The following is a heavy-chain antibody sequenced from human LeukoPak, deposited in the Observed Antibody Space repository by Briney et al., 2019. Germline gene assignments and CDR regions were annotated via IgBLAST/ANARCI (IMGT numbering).Heavy chain of an antibody. D-gene: IGHD2/OR15-2a*01. CDR3: AGHHPRNTVDF. CDR2: ISDIGST. CDR1: GGSISSYY. Sequence: SETLSLTCTVSGGSISSYYWSWIRPPPGKGLEWIAYISDIGSTNYNPSLKSRVTISLDTSKNQFSLKLSSVTAADTAVYYCAGHHPRNTVDFWGQGTLVTVSS. J-gene: IGHJ4*02. V-gene: IGHV4-59*08.